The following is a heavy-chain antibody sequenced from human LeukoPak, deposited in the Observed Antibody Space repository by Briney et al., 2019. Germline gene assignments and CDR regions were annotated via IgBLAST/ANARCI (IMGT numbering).Heavy chain of an antibody. D-gene: IGHD6-13*01. J-gene: IGHJ6*02. CDR3: ATHVAAAGTYYYYGMDV. CDR1: GYTFTSYG. Sequence: ASVKVSCKASGYTFTSYGISWVRQAPGQGLEWMGWISAYSGNTNYAQKLQGRVTMTTDTSTSTAYMELRSLRSDDTAVYYCATHVAAAGTYYYYGMDVWGQGTTVTVSS. CDR2: ISAYSGNT. V-gene: IGHV1-18*01.